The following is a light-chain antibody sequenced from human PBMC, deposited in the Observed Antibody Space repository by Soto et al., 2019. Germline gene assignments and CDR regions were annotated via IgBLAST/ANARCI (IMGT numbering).Light chain of an antibody. Sequence: GARVTIPCRASQGISGALAWYQQKPGRAPTLLIYDASSLESGVPSRFSGSESGTDFTLTISSLQAEDFATYYCQQFHTYPVTFGQGTRLEI. CDR1: QGISGA. J-gene: IGKJ5*01. V-gene: IGKV1-13*02. CDR2: DAS. CDR3: QQFHTYPVT.